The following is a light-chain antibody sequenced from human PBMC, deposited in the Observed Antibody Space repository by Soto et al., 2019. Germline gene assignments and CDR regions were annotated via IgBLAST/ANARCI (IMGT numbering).Light chain of an antibody. CDR3: EAWDDSLYGAV. V-gene: IGLV1-44*01. CDR1: SSNIGANP. Sequence: QSVLTQPPSASWTPGQRVTSSCSGSSSNIGANPINWYQQLPGTAPKLLIYNNDQRPSGVPDRFSASKSGTSASLAISGLQAEDEADYYCEAWDDSLYGAVLGGGTKVTVL. J-gene: IGLJ2*01. CDR2: NND.